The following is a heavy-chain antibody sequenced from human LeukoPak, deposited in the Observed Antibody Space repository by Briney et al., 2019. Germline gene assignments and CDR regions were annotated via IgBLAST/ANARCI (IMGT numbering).Heavy chain of an antibody. CDR1: GYSFNSHH. CDR2: NFFHDGST. Sequence: ASVKVSCKTSGYSFNSHHVHWVRQAPGQGLEWMGINFFHDGSTSNTQKFQGRVAMTRDTSTSTVYMELSSLSSEDTAVYYCARDSGNYHYDMDVWGQGTTVIVSS. D-gene: IGHD3-10*01. CDR3: ARDSGNYHYDMDV. V-gene: IGHV1-46*02. J-gene: IGHJ6*02.